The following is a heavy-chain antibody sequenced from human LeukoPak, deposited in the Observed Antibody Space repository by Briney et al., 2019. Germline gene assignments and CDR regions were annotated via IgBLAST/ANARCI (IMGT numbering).Heavy chain of an antibody. CDR2: ISAYNGNT. D-gene: IGHD1-26*01. J-gene: IGHJ6*02. CDR1: GYTFTSYG. Sequence: GASVKVSCKASGYTFTSYGISWVRQAPGQGLEWMGWISAYNGNTNYAQKLQGRVTMTTDTSTSTAYMELRSLRSDDTAVYYCAREGGIVGATYYYYGMDVWGQGTTVTVSS. CDR3: AREGGIVGATYYYYGMDV. V-gene: IGHV1-18*01.